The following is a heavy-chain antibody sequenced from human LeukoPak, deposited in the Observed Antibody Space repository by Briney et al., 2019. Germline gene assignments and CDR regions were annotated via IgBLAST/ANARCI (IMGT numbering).Heavy chain of an antibody. CDR1: GGTFSSYA. CDR3: ARDSDPRITMVRESAMDV. D-gene: IGHD3-10*01. CDR2: IIPILGIA. J-gene: IGHJ6*02. Sequence: GSSVKVSCKASGGTFSSYAISWVRQAPGQGLEWMGRIIPILGIANYAQKFQGRVTITADKSTSTAYMELSSLRSEDTAVYYCARDSDPRITMVRESAMDVWGQGTTVTVSS. V-gene: IGHV1-69*04.